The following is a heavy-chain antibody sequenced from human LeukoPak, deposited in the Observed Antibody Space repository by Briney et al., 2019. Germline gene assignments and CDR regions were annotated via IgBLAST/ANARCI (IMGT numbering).Heavy chain of an antibody. CDR3: ARDPPYSSSWYYFDY. D-gene: IGHD6-13*01. V-gene: IGHV3-21*01. J-gene: IGHJ4*02. CDR2: ISSSSSYI. CDR1: GFTVSSNY. Sequence: GGSLRLSCAASGFTVSSNYMSWVRQAPGKGLEWVSSISSSSSYIYYADSVKGRFTISRDNAKNSLYLQMNSLRAEDTAVYYCARDPPYSSSWYYFDYWGQGTLVTVSS.